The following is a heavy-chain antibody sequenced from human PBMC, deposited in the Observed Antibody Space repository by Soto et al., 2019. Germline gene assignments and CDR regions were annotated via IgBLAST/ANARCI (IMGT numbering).Heavy chain of an antibody. Sequence: SETLCLTCAVSGGSISSSNWWRWVRQPPGKGLEWIGEIYHSGSTNYNPSLKSRVTISVDKSNDQFSLKLSSVTAADTAVYYCARTRDNNINYYYALDVWGPGTTVTVSS. CDR3: ARTRDNNINYYYALDV. V-gene: IGHV4-4*02. CDR2: IYHSGST. CDR1: GGSISSSNW. D-gene: IGHD1-20*01. J-gene: IGHJ6*02.